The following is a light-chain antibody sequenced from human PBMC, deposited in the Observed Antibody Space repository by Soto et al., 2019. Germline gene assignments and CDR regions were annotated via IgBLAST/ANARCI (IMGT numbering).Light chain of an antibody. Sequence: QSALTQSPSASGSPGQSVTISCTGTSSDVGNYKYVSWYQQHPGKAPKLMIYEVSKRPSGVPDRFSGSKSGNTASLTVSGLKVEDEADYYCISYAGSNLWVFGGGTKLTVL. CDR1: SSDVGNYKY. J-gene: IGLJ3*02. CDR2: EVS. CDR3: ISYAGSNLWV. V-gene: IGLV2-8*01.